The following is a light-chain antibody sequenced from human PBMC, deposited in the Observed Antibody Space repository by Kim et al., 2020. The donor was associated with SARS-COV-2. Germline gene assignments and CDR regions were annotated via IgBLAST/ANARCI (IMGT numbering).Light chain of an antibody. Sequence: GTTVTSACTRSSGSIASNYGQWYQQRPGSAHTTVNYEDNQRPSGVPDRFSGYIDSSYNAAALTVSGLKTKDEADCYCQSYDSSNCVFGGGTQLTVL. CDR3: QSYDSSNCV. J-gene: IGLJ3*02. V-gene: IGLV6-57*03. CDR1: SGSIASNY. CDR2: EDN.